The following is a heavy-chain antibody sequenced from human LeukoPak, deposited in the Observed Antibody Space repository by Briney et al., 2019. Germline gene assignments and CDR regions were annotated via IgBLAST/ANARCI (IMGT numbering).Heavy chain of an antibody. CDR2: IYYSGST. CDR3: ARSYYYDYRQIDY. CDR1: GGSISSSSYY. J-gene: IGHJ4*02. Sequence: KPSETLSLTCTVSGGSISSSSYYWGWIRQPPGKGLEWLGSIYYSGSTYYNPSLKSRVTISVDTSKNQFSLNLYSVTAADTAVFYCARSYYYDYRQIDYWGQGTLVTVSS. D-gene: IGHD3-22*01. V-gene: IGHV4-39*01.